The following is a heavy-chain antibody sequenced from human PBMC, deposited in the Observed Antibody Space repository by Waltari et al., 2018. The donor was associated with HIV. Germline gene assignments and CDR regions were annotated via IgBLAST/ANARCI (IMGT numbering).Heavy chain of an antibody. Sequence: QVQLVQSGAEMKKPGGSVTISCEASGYNFSSYGVHWISQAPGQRLQYMAWVNPGNENTKYSRVFQARVTVTRDTSANTAYMALSSLRSEDTVLYYCARGPPCSGGTCYSFFDYWGQGTLVSVSS. CDR3: ARGPPCSGGTCYSFFDY. CDR1: GYNFSSYG. J-gene: IGHJ4*02. V-gene: IGHV1-3*01. CDR2: VNPGNENT. D-gene: IGHD2-15*01.